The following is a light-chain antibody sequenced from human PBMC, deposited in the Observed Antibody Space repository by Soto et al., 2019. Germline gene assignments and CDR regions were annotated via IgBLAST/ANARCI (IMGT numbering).Light chain of an antibody. CDR1: QTTKNY. J-gene: IGKJ1*01. CDR2: SAA. Sequence: DIQLTQSPSSLSASVGDSVTISCRASQTTKNYLYWYQQKPGKAPKLLIDSAASLHGGVPSRFTFTTSGTSFTLTISNLQPEDFATYYCHQTYHTPPTFGQGTKVDIK. V-gene: IGKV1-39*01. CDR3: HQTYHTPPT.